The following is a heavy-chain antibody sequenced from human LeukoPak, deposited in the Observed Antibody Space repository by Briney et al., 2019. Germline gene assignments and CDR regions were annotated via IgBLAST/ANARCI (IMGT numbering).Heavy chain of an antibody. CDR2: IKHSGST. CDR3: ARGTTVTMFQAGTYYYYYIDV. CDR1: GGSFNGHH. Sequence: NPSETLSLTCAVYGGSFNGHHWTWIRQAPGKGLEWIGEIKHSGSTNYNPSLKSRVTISVDTSKNHFSLKLSSVTAADTALYYCARGTTVTMFQAGTYYYYYIDVWGKGTTVAVSS. V-gene: IGHV4-34*01. J-gene: IGHJ6*03. D-gene: IGHD4-17*01.